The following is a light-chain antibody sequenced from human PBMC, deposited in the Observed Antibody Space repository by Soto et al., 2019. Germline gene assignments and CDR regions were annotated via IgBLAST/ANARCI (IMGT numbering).Light chain of an antibody. V-gene: IGLV2-14*01. J-gene: IGLJ1*01. CDR2: EVS. CDR3: TSYTTSSTLGV. Sequence: QSALTQPASVSGSPGQSITISCTGTSSDVGDYNYVSWYQQHPGKAPKLMIYEVSNRPSGVSNRFSGSKSGNTAYLTISGLQAEYEADYYCTSYTTSSTLGVFGTGTKVTVL. CDR1: SSDVGDYNY.